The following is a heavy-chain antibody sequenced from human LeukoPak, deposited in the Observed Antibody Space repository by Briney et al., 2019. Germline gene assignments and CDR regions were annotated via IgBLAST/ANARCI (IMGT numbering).Heavy chain of an antibody. CDR2: IYTSGSI. Sequence: SETLSLTCTVSGGSISSYYWSWIRQPPGKGLEWIGYIYTSGSINYNPSLKSRVTISVDTSKNQFSLKLSSVTAADTAVYYCARHLRITMVRGVIITSGLDYWGQGTLVTVSS. D-gene: IGHD3-10*01. CDR3: ARHLRITMVRGVIITSGLDY. V-gene: IGHV4-4*09. CDR1: GGSISSYY. J-gene: IGHJ4*02.